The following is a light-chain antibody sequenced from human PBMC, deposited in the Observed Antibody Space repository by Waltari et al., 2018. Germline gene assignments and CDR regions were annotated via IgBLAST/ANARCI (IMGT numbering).Light chain of an antibody. CDR2: DAS. J-gene: IGKJ3*01. V-gene: IGKV3-11*01. CDR1: QSVSSH. CDR3: QQRSRWPPRFT. Sequence: EIVLTQSPATLSLSPGERATLSCRASQSVSSHLAWYQQKPGQAPRLLIYDASNRATGIPARFSGIWSGTDFTLTISSLEPEDFAVYYCQQRSRWPPRFTFGPGTKVDFK.